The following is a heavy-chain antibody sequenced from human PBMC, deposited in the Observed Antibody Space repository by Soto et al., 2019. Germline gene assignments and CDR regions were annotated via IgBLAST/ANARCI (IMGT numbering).Heavy chain of an antibody. D-gene: IGHD3-16*01. V-gene: IGHV3-23*01. CDR2: ISGGGGST. Sequence: GGSLRLSCAASGFTFNNYAMNWVRQAPGKGLEWVSVISGGGGSTYYADSVKGRFTISRDNSKNTLYLQMNSLEAEDTAVYYCARRGNLPRYGMDVWGQGTTVTVSS. CDR1: GFTFNNYA. J-gene: IGHJ6*02. CDR3: ARRGNLPRYGMDV.